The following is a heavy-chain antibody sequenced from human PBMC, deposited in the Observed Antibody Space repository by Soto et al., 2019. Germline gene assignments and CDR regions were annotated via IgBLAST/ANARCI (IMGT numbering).Heavy chain of an antibody. V-gene: IGHV1-18*04. CDR3: ARGPWLRYPPDF. J-gene: IGHJ4*02. CDR2: ISTFNGNT. Sequence: QVQVVQSGAEVKKPGASVRVSCTASGYTFTDYGFSWVRQAPGQGLEWMGWISTFNGNTNYAQNIQGRVTMTTDTPTTTVYMELRGLRSDDTAVYYCARGPWLRYPPDFWGQGTPVTVAS. D-gene: IGHD2-2*02. CDR1: GYTFTDYG.